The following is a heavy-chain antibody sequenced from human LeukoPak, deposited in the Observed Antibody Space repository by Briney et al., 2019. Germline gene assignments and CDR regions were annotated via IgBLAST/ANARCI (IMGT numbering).Heavy chain of an antibody. CDR1: GYTFTIYD. Sequence: ASVKVSCKASGYTFTIYDINWVRQATGQGLEWMGWMNPNSGNTGYAQKFQGRVTMTRNTSISTAYMELSSLRSEDTAVYYCARGNGGYDLWSGYYYYYYYGMDVWGQGTTVTVSS. D-gene: IGHD3-3*01. V-gene: IGHV1-8*01. CDR3: ARGNGGYDLWSGYYYYYYYGMDV. J-gene: IGHJ6*02. CDR2: MNPNSGNT.